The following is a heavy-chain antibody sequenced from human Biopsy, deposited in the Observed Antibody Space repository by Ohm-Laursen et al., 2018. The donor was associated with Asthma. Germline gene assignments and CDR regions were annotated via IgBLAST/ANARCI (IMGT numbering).Heavy chain of an antibody. CDR1: GGSISSDY. V-gene: IGHV4-59*01. J-gene: IGHJ5*02. CDR3: PRVQGRGIQLWSLDP. CDR2: IHNSGNT. D-gene: IGHD5-18*01. Sequence: SETLSLTCTASGGSISSDYWSWFRQSPGKGLEWIGYIHNSGNTNYNPSLKSRVTISLDTSKNHFSLRLSFVTAADTAVYFCPRVQGRGIQLWSLDPWGQGILVTVSS.